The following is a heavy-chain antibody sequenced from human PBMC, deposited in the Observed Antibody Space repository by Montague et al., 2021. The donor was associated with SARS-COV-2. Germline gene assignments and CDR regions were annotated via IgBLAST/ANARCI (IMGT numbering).Heavy chain of an antibody. CDR3: AKDRFSSGWFGGLDY. CDR1: GFTFSSYT. D-gene: IGHD6-19*01. Sequence: SRRLSWSASGFTFSSYTITWVRQAPGKGLEWVSGISGSGGSTYYAGSVKGRFTISRDNSKNTLYLQMNSLRAEDTAVYYCAKDRFSSGWFGGLDYWGQGTLVTVSS. CDR2: ISGSGGST. V-gene: IGHV3-23*01. J-gene: IGHJ4*02.